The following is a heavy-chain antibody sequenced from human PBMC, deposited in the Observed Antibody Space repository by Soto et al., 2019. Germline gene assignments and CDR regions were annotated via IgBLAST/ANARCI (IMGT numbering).Heavy chain of an antibody. CDR3: ASSHDYVWGNYPPY. Sequence: GESLKISCEGSGYSFKTHWITWVRQMPGKGLEWVGRIDPSDSYNSYSPSFQGHVTISADNAKNSLYLQMNSLRADDTAMYYCASSHDYVWGNYPPYWGQGTQVTVSS. D-gene: IGHD3-16*02. V-gene: IGHV5-10-1*01. CDR1: GYSFKTHW. J-gene: IGHJ4*02. CDR2: IDPSDSYN.